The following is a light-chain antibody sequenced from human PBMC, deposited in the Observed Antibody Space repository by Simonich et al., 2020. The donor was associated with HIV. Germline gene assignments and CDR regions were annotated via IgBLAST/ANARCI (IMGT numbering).Light chain of an antibody. CDR2: AAS. V-gene: IGKV1-NL1*01. Sequence: IQLTQSPSFLSASVGDRVTITCRASQGISDSLAWYQQKPGKAPKLLLYAASRLESGVPSRFSGSGSGTDYTLTISSLQPEDFATYYCQQYYSTRTFGQGTKVEIK. CDR1: QGISDS. CDR3: QQYYSTRT. J-gene: IGKJ1*01.